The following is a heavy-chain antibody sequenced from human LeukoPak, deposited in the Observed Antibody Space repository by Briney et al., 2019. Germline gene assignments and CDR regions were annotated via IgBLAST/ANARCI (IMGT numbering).Heavy chain of an antibody. CDR3: ASETKRAGFDY. D-gene: IGHD1-7*01. Sequence: SVKVSCKASGGTFSSYAISWVRQAPGQGLEWMGGIIPIFGTANYAQRFQGRVTITTDESTSTAYMELSSLRSEDTAVYYCASETKRAGFDYWGQGTLVTVSS. CDR1: GGTFSSYA. J-gene: IGHJ4*02. CDR2: IIPIFGTA. V-gene: IGHV1-69*05.